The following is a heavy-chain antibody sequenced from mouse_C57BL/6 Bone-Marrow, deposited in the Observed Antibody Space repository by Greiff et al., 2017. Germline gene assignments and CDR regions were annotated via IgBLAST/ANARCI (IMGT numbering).Heavy chain of an antibody. V-gene: IGHV1-64*01. J-gene: IGHJ2*01. CDR3: ASENYYGSSYFDY. D-gene: IGHD1-1*01. CDR2: IHPNSGST. Sequence: QVQLQPPGAELVKPGASVKLSCKAFGYTFTSYWMHWVKQRPGQGLEWIGMIHPNSGSTNYNEKFKSKATLTVDKSSSTAYMQLSSLTSEDSAVYYCASENYYGSSYFDYWGQGTTLTVSS. CDR1: GYTFTSYW.